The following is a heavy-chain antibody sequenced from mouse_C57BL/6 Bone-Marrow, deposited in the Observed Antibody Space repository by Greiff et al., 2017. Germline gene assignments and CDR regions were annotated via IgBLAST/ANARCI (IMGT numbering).Heavy chain of an antibody. Sequence: EVQVVESGPVLVKPGASVKMSCKASGYTFTDYYMNWVKQSHGKSLEWIGVINPYNGGTSYNQKFKGKATLTVDKSSSTAYMELNSLTSEDSAVYYCARSSTVVATDFDYWGQGTTLTVSS. CDR3: ARSSTVVATDFDY. J-gene: IGHJ2*01. CDR1: GYTFTDYY. V-gene: IGHV1-19*01. D-gene: IGHD1-1*01. CDR2: INPYNGGT.